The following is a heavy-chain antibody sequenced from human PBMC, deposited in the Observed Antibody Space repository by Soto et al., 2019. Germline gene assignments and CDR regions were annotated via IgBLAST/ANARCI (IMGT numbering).Heavy chain of an antibody. Sequence: SETLSLTCTVSGGSISSGDYYWSWIRQPPGKGLEWIGYIYYSGSTYYNPSLKSRVTISVDTSKNQFSLKLSSVTAADTAVYYCARETVVAAGNWFDPWGQGTLVTVSS. J-gene: IGHJ5*02. CDR1: GGSISSGDYY. V-gene: IGHV4-30-4*01. D-gene: IGHD2-15*01. CDR3: ARETVVAAGNWFDP. CDR2: IYYSGST.